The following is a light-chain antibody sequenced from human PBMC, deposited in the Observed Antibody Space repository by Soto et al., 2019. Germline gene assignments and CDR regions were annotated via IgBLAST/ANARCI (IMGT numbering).Light chain of an antibody. V-gene: IGLV2-8*01. J-gene: IGLJ1*01. CDR1: SSDVGGYNY. Sequence: QAVVTQPPSASGSPGQSVTISCTGTSSDVGGYNYVSWYQQHPGKAPKLMIYEVSERPSGVPDRFSGSKSSNTASLTDSGLQAEDEADYYCSSYAGSNNFVFGTGTKLTVL. CDR2: EVS. CDR3: SSYAGSNNFV.